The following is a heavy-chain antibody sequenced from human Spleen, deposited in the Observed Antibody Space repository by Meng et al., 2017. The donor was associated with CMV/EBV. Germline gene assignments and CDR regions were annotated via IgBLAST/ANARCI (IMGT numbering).Heavy chain of an antibody. CDR1: GGSISSYY. V-gene: IGHV4-59*01. CDR2: IYYSGST. CDR3: ASARITGSVTRGNYYYYGMDV. D-gene: IGHD4-17*01. Sequence: GSLRLSCTVSGGSISSYYWSWIRQPPGKGLEWIGYIYYSGSTNYNPSLKSRVTISVDTSKNQFSLKLSSVTAADTAVYYCASARITGSVTRGNYYYYGMDVWGQGTTVTVSS. J-gene: IGHJ6*02.